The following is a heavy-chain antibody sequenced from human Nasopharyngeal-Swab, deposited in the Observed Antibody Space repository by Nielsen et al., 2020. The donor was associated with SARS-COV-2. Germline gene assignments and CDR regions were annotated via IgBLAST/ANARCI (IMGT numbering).Heavy chain of an antibody. CDR2: INHSGST. D-gene: IGHD3-22*01. CDR1: GGSSIGYP. V-gene: IGHV4-34*01. CDR3: ARAQSITMIIGAFDI. J-gene: IGHJ3*02. Sequence: LSLPSPSYGGSSIGYPWTCSPQPPGKGLEWIGEINHSGSTNYTPSLKSRVTISVDTSKNQFSLKLSSVTAADTAVYYCARAQSITMIIGAFDIWGQGTMVTVSS.